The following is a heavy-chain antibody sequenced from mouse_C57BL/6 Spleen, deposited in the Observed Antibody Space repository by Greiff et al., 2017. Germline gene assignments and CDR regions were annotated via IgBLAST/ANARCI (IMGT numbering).Heavy chain of an antibody. D-gene: IGHD1-1*01. V-gene: IGHV1-54*01. J-gene: IGHJ2*01. CDR2: LNPGSVGT. CDR3: ARSVRGYGSDY. CDR1: GYAFTNYL. Sequence: VQLQQSGAELVRPGTSVTVSCKASGYAFTNYLIEWVKQRPGQGLEWIGVLNPGSVGTNYNEKFKGKATLTADKSSSTAYMQLSSLTSEDSAVYFCARSVRGYGSDYWGQGTTLTVSS.